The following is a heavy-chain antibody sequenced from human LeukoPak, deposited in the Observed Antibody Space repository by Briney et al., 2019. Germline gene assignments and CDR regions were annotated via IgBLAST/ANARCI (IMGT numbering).Heavy chain of an antibody. D-gene: IGHD6-6*01. CDR1: GFTFSSYG. J-gene: IGHJ5*02. CDR2: IRYDGSNK. CDR3: AKDGGFSSSSGWFDP. Sequence: GGSLRLSCAASGFTFSSYGMHWVRQAPGKGLEWVAFIRYDGSNKYYADSVKGRFTISRDSSKNTLYLQMNSLRAEDTAVYYCAKDGGFSSSSGWFDPWGQGTLVTVSS. V-gene: IGHV3-30*02.